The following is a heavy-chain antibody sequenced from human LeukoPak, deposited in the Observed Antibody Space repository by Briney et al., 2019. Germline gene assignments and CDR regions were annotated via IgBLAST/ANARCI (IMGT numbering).Heavy chain of an antibody. CDR3: ARRPYYYDRSGYFDY. V-gene: IGHV4-59*08. CDR1: GGSISSYY. J-gene: IGHJ4*02. D-gene: IGHD3-22*01. CDR2: IYYSGST. Sequence: PSETLSLTCTVSGGSISSYYWSWIRQPPGKELEWIGDIYYSGSTNYNPSLKSRVTISVDTSKNQFSLKLSSVTAADTAVYYCARRPYYYDRSGYFDYWGQGTLVTVSS.